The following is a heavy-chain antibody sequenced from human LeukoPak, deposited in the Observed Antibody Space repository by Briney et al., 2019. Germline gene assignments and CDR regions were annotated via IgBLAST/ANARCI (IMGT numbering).Heavy chain of an antibody. D-gene: IGHD2-2*02. V-gene: IGHV3-9*01. CDR2: ISWNSGSL. J-gene: IGHJ4*02. Sequence: PGGSLRLSCAASGFTFDDYAMHWVRQAPGKGLEWVSGISWNSGSLGYADSVKGRFTISRDNAKNSLYLQMNSLRAEDTALYYCAKDIRPGCSSTSCYTEGGYFDYWGQGTLVTVSS. CDR1: GFTFDDYA. CDR3: AKDIRPGCSSTSCYTEGGYFDY.